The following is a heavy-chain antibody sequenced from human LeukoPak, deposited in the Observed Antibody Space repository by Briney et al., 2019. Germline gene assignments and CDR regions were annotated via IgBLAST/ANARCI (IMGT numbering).Heavy chain of an antibody. CDR3: AKYQRVTSGTGNFDY. CDR2: ISGSGDST. D-gene: IGHD1-1*01. V-gene: IGHV3-23*01. CDR1: GFTFSSYA. Sequence: GGSLRLSCAASGFTFSSYAMSWVRQAPGKGLEWVSVISGSGDSTYYADSVRGRFTISRDNSNNTLYLQMNSLRAEDTAVYFCAKYQRVTSGTGNFDYWGQGTLVTVSS. J-gene: IGHJ4*02.